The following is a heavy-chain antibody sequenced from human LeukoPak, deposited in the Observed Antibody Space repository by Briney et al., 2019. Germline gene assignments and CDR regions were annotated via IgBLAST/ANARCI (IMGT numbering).Heavy chain of an antibody. J-gene: IGHJ3*02. V-gene: IGHV5-51*01. D-gene: IGHD1-26*01. Sequence: GESLKISCKGSGYSFTSFWIAWVRQLPRKGLEWMGIIYPGDSDTRYSPSFQGQVTISADKSISTAYLQWSSLKASATAMYYCAGIVVGATTGDFDIWGEGTMVTVSS. CDR1: GYSFTSFW. CDR3: AGIVVGATTGDFDI. CDR2: IYPGDSDT.